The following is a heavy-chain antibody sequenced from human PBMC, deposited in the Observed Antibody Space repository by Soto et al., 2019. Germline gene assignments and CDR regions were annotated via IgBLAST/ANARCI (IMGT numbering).Heavy chain of an antibody. CDR1: VGSISSTNW. D-gene: IGHD5-12*01. Sequence: QVQLQESGPGLVKPLGTLSLTCDVSVGSISSTNWWAWVRQASGKGLEWIGEIYQSGATKYNPSLESRITISVDKSQNQFSLKLTSVTAADTAFYYCASGYSGYDYRVDYWGQGTLVTVSS. V-gene: IGHV4-4*02. CDR2: IYQSGAT. J-gene: IGHJ4*02. CDR3: ASGYSGYDYRVDY.